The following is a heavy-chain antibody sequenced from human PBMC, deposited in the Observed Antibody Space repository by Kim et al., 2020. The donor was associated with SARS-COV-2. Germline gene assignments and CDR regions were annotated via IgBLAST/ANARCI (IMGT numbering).Heavy chain of an antibody. CDR2: ISSSSSTI. V-gene: IGHV3-48*02. D-gene: IGHD3-3*01. CDR1: GFTFSSYS. Sequence: GGSLRLSCAASGFTFSSYSMNWVRQAPGKGLEWVSYISSSSSTIYYADSVKGRFTISRDNAKNSLYLQMNSLRDEDTAVYYCARDLDDDFWSGYSRSFDYWGQRTLVTVSS. J-gene: IGHJ4*02. CDR3: ARDLDDDFWSGYSRSFDY.